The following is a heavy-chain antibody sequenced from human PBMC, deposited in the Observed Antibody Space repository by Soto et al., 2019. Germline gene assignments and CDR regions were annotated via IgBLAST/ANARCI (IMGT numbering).Heavy chain of an antibody. V-gene: IGHV1-69*13. CDR2: IIPIFGTA. D-gene: IGHD3-16*02. Sequence: SVNVSCKSSVGTLSGYAISLDRQAPGQGLEWMGGIIPIFGTANYAQKFQGRVTITADESTSTAYMELSSLRSEETAVYYCARERDRGASSYLSAGSYFDYWGQGTLVTVSS. CDR3: ARERDRGASSYLSAGSYFDY. CDR1: VGTLSGYA. J-gene: IGHJ4*02.